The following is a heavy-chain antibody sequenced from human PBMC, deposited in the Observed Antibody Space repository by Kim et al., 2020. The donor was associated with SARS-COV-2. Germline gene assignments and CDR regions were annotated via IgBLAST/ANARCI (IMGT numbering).Heavy chain of an antibody. Sequence: SVKVSCKASGGTFSSYAITWLRQAPGQGLEWMGGIIPILDTTLYAQKFRGRVTITADESTSTAYMELSSLRSDDTAVYYCARATADTSMLGGYWGQATL. J-gene: IGHJ4*02. CDR1: GGTFSSYA. D-gene: IGHD3-10*01. CDR2: IIPILDTT. V-gene: IGHV1-69*13. CDR3: ARATADTSMLGGY.